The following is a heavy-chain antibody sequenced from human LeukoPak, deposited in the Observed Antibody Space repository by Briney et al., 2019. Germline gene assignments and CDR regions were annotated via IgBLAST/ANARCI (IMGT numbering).Heavy chain of an antibody. CDR3: ARAAAADPKNWFDP. J-gene: IGHJ5*02. D-gene: IGHD6-13*01. CDR2: IHHSGTT. Sequence: SETLSLTCAVSGYSINSGHYWGWIRQPPGKGLGWVGSIHHSGTTYYNPSLKSRVTIAGDTSKNQFSLKLTSVTATDTAVYYCARAAAADPKNWFDPWGQGTLVTVSS. CDR1: GYSINSGHY. V-gene: IGHV4-38-2*01.